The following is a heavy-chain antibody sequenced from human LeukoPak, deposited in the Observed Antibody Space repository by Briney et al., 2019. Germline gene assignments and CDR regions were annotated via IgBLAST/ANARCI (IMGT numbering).Heavy chain of an antibody. V-gene: IGHV3-30*04. CDR2: ISYDGSNK. CDR1: GFTFSSYT. J-gene: IGHJ6*03. D-gene: IGHD6-13*01. CDR3: ARTYSSSWLYYYYYMDV. Sequence: GGSLRLSCAASGFTFSSYTMSWVRQAPGKGLEWVAVISYDGSNKYYADSVKGRFTISRDNSKNTLYLQMNSLRAEDTAVYYCARTYSSSWLYYYYYMDVWGKGTTVTVSS.